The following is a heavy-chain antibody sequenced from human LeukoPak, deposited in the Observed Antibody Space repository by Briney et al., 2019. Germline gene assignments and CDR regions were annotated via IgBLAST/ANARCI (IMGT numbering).Heavy chain of an antibody. CDR3: AKCSWTFDPYYYYGMDV. V-gene: IGHV3-30-3*02. CDR2: ISYDGSNK. Sequence: GGSLRLSCAASGFTFSSYAMHWVRQAPGKGLEWVAVISYDGSNKYYADSVKGRFTISRDNSKNTLYLQMNSLRAEDTAVYYCAKCSWTFDPYYYYGMDVWGQGTTVTVSS. J-gene: IGHJ6*02. D-gene: IGHD3/OR15-3a*01. CDR1: GFTFSSYA.